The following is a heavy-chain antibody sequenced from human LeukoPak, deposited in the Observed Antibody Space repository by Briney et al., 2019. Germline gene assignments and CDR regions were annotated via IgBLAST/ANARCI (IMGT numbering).Heavy chain of an antibody. D-gene: IGHD6-19*01. CDR1: TFTFSSYT. Sequence: GGSLRLSCAASTFTFSSYTMDWVRQAPGKGLEWVSYISSSSRTIYYADSVKGRFTISRDNAKNSLSLQMNSLRAEDTAVYYCIVLAVAGTFGFDYWGQGTLVTVSS. V-gene: IGHV3-48*01. CDR2: ISSSSRTI. J-gene: IGHJ4*02. CDR3: IVLAVAGTFGFDY.